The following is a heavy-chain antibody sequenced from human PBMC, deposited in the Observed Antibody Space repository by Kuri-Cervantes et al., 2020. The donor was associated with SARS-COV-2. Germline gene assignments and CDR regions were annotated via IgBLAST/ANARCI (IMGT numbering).Heavy chain of an antibody. D-gene: IGHD4-17*01. J-gene: IGHJ6*02. CDR1: GFTFSSYG. V-gene: IGHV3-30*18. CDR2: ISYDESNK. CDR3: AKDMDYGEWMTANNYYYGMDV. Sequence: GGFLRLSCAAPGFTFSSYGMPWVRQAPGKGLEWVAVISYDESNKYYADSVKGRFTISRYNSKNTLYLQMNSLRAEDTAVYYCAKDMDYGEWMTANNYYYGMDVWGQGTTVTVSS.